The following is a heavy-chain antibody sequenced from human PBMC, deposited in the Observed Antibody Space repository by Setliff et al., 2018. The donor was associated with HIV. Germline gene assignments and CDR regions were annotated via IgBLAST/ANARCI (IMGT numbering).Heavy chain of an antibody. CDR2: MNPNSGNT. CDR1: GYTFTSYD. Sequence: GASVKVSCKASGYTFTSYDINWVRQATGQGLEWMGWMNPNSGNTGYAQEFQGRVTMTKNTSISTAYMEVSSLRSEDTAVYYCARAPKWNGHYYYMDVWGKGTTVTVSS. J-gene: IGHJ6*03. D-gene: IGHD1-20*01. V-gene: IGHV1-8*01. CDR3: ARAPKWNGHYYYMDV.